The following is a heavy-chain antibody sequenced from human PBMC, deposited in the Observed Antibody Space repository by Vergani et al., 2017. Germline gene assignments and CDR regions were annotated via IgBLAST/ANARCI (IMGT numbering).Heavy chain of an antibody. CDR3: AKAGSVTSGSLQYNFYMDV. D-gene: IGHD3-10*01. V-gene: IGHV3-30*18. Sequence: QVQLAESGGGRVQPGRSLRLSCAASGFSFSSHAIHWVRQAPGKGLEWVAFISNDGSKKYYADSVKGRFTISRDNSKNTLDLQMNILRTQDTAVYYCAKAGSVTSGSLQYNFYMDVWGKGTTVTVS. CDR2: ISNDGSKK. J-gene: IGHJ6*03. CDR1: GFSFSSHA.